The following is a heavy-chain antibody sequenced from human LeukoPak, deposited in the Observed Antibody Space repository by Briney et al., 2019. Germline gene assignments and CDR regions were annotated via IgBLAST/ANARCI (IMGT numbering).Heavy chain of an antibody. CDR2: INPNSSDT. CDR3: ARGMDRYFDWPDDN. D-gene: IGHD3-9*01. Sequence: ASVKVSCKASGYTFTGYYMHWVRQAPGQGLEWMGWINPNSSDTNYAQKFQGRVTMTRDTSTSTVYMELSSLRSEDTAVYYCARGMDRYFDWPDDNWGQGTLVTVSS. V-gene: IGHV1-2*02. J-gene: IGHJ4*02. CDR1: GYTFTGYY.